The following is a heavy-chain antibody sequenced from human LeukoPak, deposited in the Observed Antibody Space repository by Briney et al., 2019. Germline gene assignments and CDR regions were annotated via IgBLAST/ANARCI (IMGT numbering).Heavy chain of an antibody. V-gene: IGHV3-23*01. CDR3: ARGLAVAYLDY. Sequence: GGSLRLSCAASGFIFSNYGMSWVRQAPGKGLEWVSSISGSATSHLYAESVKGRFTISRDNSDNTLYLQMKSLRAEDTAVYYCARGLAVAYLDYWGQGTLVTVSS. CDR1: GFIFSNYG. CDR2: ISGSATSH. D-gene: IGHD6-19*01. J-gene: IGHJ4*02.